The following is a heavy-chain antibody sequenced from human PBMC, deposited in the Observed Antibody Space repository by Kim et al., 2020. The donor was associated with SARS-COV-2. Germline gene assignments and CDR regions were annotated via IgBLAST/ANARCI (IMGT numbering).Heavy chain of an antibody. CDR1: GFTFSSYA. V-gene: IGHV3-30*04. CDR3: ARDKSLVATIGDYYYYYG. J-gene: IGHJ6*01. D-gene: IGHD5-12*01. CDR2: ISYDGSNK. Sequence: GGSLRLSCAASGFTFSSYAMHWVRQAPGKGLEWVAVISYDGSNKYYADSVKGRFTISRDNSKNTLYLQMNSLRAEDTAVYYCARDKSLVATIGDYYYYYG.